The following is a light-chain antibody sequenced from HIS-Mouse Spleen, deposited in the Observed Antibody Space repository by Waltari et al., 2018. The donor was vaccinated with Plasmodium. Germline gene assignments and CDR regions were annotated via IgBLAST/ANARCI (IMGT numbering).Light chain of an antibody. V-gene: IGLV3-9*01. CDR2: RDS. CDR1: NIGSKN. CDR3: QVWDSSTVV. J-gene: IGLJ2*01. Sequence: SYELTQPPSVSVALGQTARITCGGTNIGSKNVHWYQQKPGQAPVLVIYRDSNRPSGIPERFSGSNSGNTATLTISRAQAGDEADYYCQVWDSSTVVFGGGTKLTVL.